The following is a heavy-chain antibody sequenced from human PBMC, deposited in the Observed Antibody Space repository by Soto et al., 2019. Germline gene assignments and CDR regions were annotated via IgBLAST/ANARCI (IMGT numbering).Heavy chain of an antibody. D-gene: IGHD3-3*01. CDR1: GFTFTSSA. Sequence: SVKVSCKASGFTFTSSAVQWVRQARGQRLEWIGWIVVGSGNTNYAQKFQERVTITRDMSTSTAYMELSSLRSEDTAVYYCAADGDGYYGMDAWGQGTTVTVSS. CDR3: AADGDGYYGMDA. J-gene: IGHJ6*02. CDR2: IVVGSGNT. V-gene: IGHV1-58*01.